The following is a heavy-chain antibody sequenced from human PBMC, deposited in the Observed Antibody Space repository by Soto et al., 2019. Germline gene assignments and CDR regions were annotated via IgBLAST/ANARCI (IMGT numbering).Heavy chain of an antibody. CDR3: ARGRVVVAATRLNWFDP. V-gene: IGHV4-34*01. CDR2: INHSGST. Sequence: SETLSLTCAVYGGSFSGYYCSWIRQPPGKGLEWIGEINHSGSTKYNPSLKSRVTISVDTSNNQFSLKLSSVTAADTAVYYCARGRVVVAATRLNWFDPWGQGTLVTVSS. D-gene: IGHD2-15*01. CDR1: GGSFSGYY. J-gene: IGHJ5*02.